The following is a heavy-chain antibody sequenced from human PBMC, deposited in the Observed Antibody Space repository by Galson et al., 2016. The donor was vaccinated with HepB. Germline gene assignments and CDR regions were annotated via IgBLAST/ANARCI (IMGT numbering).Heavy chain of an antibody. CDR2: IWYDGRNE. D-gene: IGHD6-19*01. J-gene: IGHJ6*02. Sequence: SLRLSCAASGFTFSFYGMHWVRQAPGKGLEWVAVIWYDGRNEYYADSVKGRFTISRDNYKNTLYLQLHSLRAEDTAVYYCARDRTVAGTYTMDVWGQGTTVTVSS. V-gene: IGHV3-33*01. CDR3: ARDRTVAGTYTMDV. CDR1: GFTFSFYG.